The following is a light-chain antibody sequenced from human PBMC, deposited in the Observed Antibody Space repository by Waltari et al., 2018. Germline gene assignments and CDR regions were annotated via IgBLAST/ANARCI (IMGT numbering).Light chain of an antibody. J-gene: IGKJ4*01. CDR3: QQYGSWPLT. CDR1: QSLRNY. V-gene: IGKV3-15*01. Sequence: TVMTQSPATLSVSPGQRATLSCRASQSLRNYLAWYQQKPGQAPRLLIYDASTRATGIPARFSGSGSGTEFTLAISSLQSEDIAVYYCQQYGSWPLTFGGGTKVEFK. CDR2: DAS.